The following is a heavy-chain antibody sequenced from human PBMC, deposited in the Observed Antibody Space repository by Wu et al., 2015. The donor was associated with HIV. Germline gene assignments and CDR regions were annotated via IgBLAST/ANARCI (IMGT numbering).Heavy chain of an antibody. Sequence: QVQLVQSGAEVKKPGASVKVSCKASGYTFTGYYMHWVRQAPGQGLEWMGWINPNSGGTNYAQKFQGRVTMTRDTSISTAYMELSRLRSDDTAVYYCARPYYDFWSGHPSGYYYYMDVWGKGTTVTVSS. D-gene: IGHD3-3*01. J-gene: IGHJ6*03. CDR2: INPNSGGT. CDR3: ARPYYDFWSGHPSGYYYYMDV. V-gene: IGHV1-2*02. CDR1: GYTFTGYY.